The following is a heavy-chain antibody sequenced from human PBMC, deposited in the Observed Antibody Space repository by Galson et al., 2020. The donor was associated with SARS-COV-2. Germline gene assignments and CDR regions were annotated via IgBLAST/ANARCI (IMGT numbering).Heavy chain of an antibody. Sequence: SQTLSLTCAVSGASISSGARWSWVRQPPGTGLLWIGETYHSGSPNKNPSLKSRVTISMDTSTNQFSLRLNSVTAADTAVYDCGRNRGDSWYYDVWGRGTLVTVSS. J-gene: IGHJ2*01. V-gene: IGHV4-4*02. CDR1: GASISSGAR. CDR3: GRNRGDSWYYDV. D-gene: IGHD6-25*01. CDR2: TYHSGSP.